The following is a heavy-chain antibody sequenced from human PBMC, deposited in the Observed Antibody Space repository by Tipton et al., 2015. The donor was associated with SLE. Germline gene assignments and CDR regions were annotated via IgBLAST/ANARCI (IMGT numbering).Heavy chain of an antibody. V-gene: IGHV5-51*06. CDR2: LYPSDSDT. J-gene: IGHJ5*02. CDR3: ARHIGDSSSSPFDP. Sequence: QSGPEVKKPGESLKISCKGSGYSFTSYWIGWVRQIPGKSLEWMGILYPSDSDTTYTQSFQGQVTISADRSISTAYLKWSSLKAPDTAMYYCARHIGDSSSSPFDPWGQGTLVTVSS. CDR1: GYSFTSYW. D-gene: IGHD6-6*01.